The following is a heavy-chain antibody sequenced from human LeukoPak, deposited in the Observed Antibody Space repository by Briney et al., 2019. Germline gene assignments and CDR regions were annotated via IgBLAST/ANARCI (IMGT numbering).Heavy chain of an antibody. V-gene: IGHV4-61*09. J-gene: IGHJ1*01. Sequence: KPSETLSLTCTVSGDSISSGSYYWSWIRQPAGKGLEWIGHIYRSGSTNYNASLKSRVTISVDTSKNQFSLKLSSVTAADTAVYYCARGYYDGGGYYKAFQHWGQGTVVTVSS. CDR2: IYRSGST. CDR3: ARGYYDGGGYYKAFQH. D-gene: IGHD3-22*01. CDR1: GDSISSGSYY.